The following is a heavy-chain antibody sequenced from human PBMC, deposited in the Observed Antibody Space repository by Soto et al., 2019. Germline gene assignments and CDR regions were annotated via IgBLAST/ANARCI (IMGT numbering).Heavy chain of an antibody. CDR2: IYPGDSDT. Sequence: ESLKISCKGSGYSFASHWVAWVRQMPEKGLEWIGTIYPGDSDTKYSSAFRGHVTISADTSVSTAYLQWRSLEATDSAIYYCARYSGSYWHYLDFWGQGTRVTVS. D-gene: IGHD1-26*01. CDR3: ARYSGSYWHYLDF. CDR1: GYSFASHW. J-gene: IGHJ4*02. V-gene: IGHV5-51*01.